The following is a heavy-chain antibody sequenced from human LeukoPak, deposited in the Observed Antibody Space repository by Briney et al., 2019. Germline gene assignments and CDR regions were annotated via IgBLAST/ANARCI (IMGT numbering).Heavy chain of an antibody. D-gene: IGHD6-19*01. Sequence: SVTLSLTCTVSGGSISSSRDYWGWIRQPPGKGLEWIGSIYYSGSTYYNPSLKSRVTISVDTSKNQFSLKLSSVTAADTAVYYCARHVEIAVAGPIDYWGQGTLVTVSS. CDR3: ARHVEIAVAGPIDY. CDR1: GGSISSSRDY. J-gene: IGHJ4*02. CDR2: IYYSGST. V-gene: IGHV4-39*01.